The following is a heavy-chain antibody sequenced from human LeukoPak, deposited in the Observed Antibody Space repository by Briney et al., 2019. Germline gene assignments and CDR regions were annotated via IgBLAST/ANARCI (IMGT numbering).Heavy chain of an antibody. CDR3: AKAVWFGEFDYYFFGLDV. V-gene: IGHV3-23*01. J-gene: IGHJ6*02. CDR2: ISGSGGDT. Sequence: GGSLRLSCAAFGFTFSSYATGWVRQAPGKGLEWVSAISGSGGDTYYADSVKGRFTFSRDNSKNTLYLQMNSLRPEDTALYYCAKAVWFGEFDYYFFGLDVWGQGTTVTVSS. CDR1: GFTFSSYA. D-gene: IGHD3-10*01.